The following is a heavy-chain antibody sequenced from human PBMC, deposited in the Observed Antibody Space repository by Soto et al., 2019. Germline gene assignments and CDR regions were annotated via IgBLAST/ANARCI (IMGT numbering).Heavy chain of an antibody. J-gene: IGHJ6*02. Sequence: SVKVSCKVLGYAFSPYGLSWVRQAPGQGLEWMGWVSPYNGNTYYAPGLQGRVTMTTDTSTNTAYMSLRRLRSEDTAIYYCVRGGTLEANRPYYYYGLDVWGQGTPVTVSS. CDR3: VRGGTLEANRPYYYYGLDV. CDR2: VSPYNGNT. CDR1: GYAFSPYG. V-gene: IGHV1-18*01. D-gene: IGHD1-1*01.